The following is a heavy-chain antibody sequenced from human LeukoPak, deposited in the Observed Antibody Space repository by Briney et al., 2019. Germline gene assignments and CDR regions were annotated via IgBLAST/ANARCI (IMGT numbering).Heavy chain of an antibody. CDR3: AKGPRHEWYFDL. J-gene: IGHJ2*01. V-gene: IGHV3-30*02. CDR1: GFTLSSYG. CDR2: IRYDGSNK. Sequence: GGSLRLSCAASGFTLSSYGMHWVRQAPGKGLEWVSFIRYDGSNKYYAEYVKGRFTISRDNSKNTLYLQMNSLRAEDTAVYYCAKGPRHEWYFDLWGRGTLVTVSS.